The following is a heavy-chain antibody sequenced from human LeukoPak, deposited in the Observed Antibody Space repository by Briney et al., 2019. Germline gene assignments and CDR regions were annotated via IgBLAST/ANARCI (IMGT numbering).Heavy chain of an antibody. J-gene: IGHJ4*02. CDR1: GFTLSSYS. V-gene: IGHV3-48*04. CDR2: ISSSSSTI. D-gene: IGHD3-10*01. Sequence: GGSLRLSCAASGFTLSSYSMNWVRQARGKGLEWVSYISSSSSTIYYADSVKGRFTISRDNAKNTLYLQMNSLRAEDTAVYYCARGPMVRTNLFDYWGQGTLVTVSS. CDR3: ARGPMVRTNLFDY.